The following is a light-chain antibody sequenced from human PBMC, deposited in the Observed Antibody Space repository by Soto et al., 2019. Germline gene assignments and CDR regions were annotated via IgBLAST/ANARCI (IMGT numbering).Light chain of an antibody. CDR3: QQLNSYPYT. V-gene: IGKV1-9*01. CDR1: QGISTY. CDR2: AAS. Sequence: DIQLTQSPSFLSASVGDRVTITCRASQGISTYLAWYQQRPGKAPQLLIYAASTLQSGVPSRFSGSGSGTEFTLTISSLQPEDFATYYCQQLNSYPYTCGQGTKLEI. J-gene: IGKJ2*01.